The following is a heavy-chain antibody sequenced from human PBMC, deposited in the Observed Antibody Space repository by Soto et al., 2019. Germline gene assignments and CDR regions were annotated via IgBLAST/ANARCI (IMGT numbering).Heavy chain of an antibody. CDR1: GGSFREYA. CDR2: IIPMFGTP. J-gene: IGHJ4*01. D-gene: IGHD3-22*01. Sequence: SSVKVSCKVSGGSFREYAVSWVRQAPGQGLEWMGGIIPMFGTPNYAQKFQERITIIADEGTSTVYMELSSLTSEDTAVYYCARDSTAMTMSSFDYCGQGTLVTVAS. CDR3: ARDSTAMTMSSFDY. V-gene: IGHV1-69*13.